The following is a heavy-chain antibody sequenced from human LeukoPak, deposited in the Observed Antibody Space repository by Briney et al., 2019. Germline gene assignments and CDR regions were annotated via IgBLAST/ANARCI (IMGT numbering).Heavy chain of an antibody. Sequence: QPGGSLRLSCAASGFTFDDYAMHWVRQAPGKGLEWVSLISGDGGSTYYADSVKGRFTISRDNSKNSLYLQLNSLRTEDTAFYYCAKDEGTMTPDYWGQGTLVTVSS. CDR1: GFTFDDYA. CDR3: AKDEGTMTPDY. D-gene: IGHD3-22*01. J-gene: IGHJ4*02. V-gene: IGHV3-43*02. CDR2: ISGDGGST.